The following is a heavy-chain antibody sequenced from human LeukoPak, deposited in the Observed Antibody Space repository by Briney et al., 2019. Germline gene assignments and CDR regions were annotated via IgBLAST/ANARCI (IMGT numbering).Heavy chain of an antibody. CDR1: GFTVSSYA. J-gene: IGHJ6*02. V-gene: IGHV3-23*01. CDR3: ARDEEYQLLYAYYYYGMDV. Sequence: PGGSLRLSCAASGFTVSSYAMSWVRQAPGKGLEWVSAITGSGGSTYYADSVKGRFTISRDNAKNSLYLQMNSLRAEDTAVYYCARDEEYQLLYAYYYYGMDVWGQGTTVTVSS. D-gene: IGHD2-2*02. CDR2: ITGSGGST.